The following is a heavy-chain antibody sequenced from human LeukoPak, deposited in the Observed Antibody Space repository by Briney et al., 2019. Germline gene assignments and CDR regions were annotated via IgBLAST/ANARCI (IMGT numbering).Heavy chain of an antibody. CDR3: AKVPGRYFDWLSGNWFDP. J-gene: IGHJ5*02. Sequence: PGGSLRLSCAASGFTFSSYSMSWVRQAPGKVLEGVAAINCSGGSTYYPHSVKGRPTISRENSKKTLYLQMNSLRAEDTAVYYCAKVPGRYFDWLSGNWFDPWGQGTLVTVSS. V-gene: IGHV3-23*01. CDR1: GFTFSSYS. CDR2: INCSGGST. D-gene: IGHD3-9*01.